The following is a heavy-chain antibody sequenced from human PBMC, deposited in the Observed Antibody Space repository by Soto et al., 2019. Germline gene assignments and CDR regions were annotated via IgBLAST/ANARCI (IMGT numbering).Heavy chain of an antibody. CDR1: GYTFTSYA. V-gene: IGHV1-3*01. Sequence: ASVKVSCKASGYTFTSYAMHWVRQAPGQRLEWMGWINAGNGNTKYSQKFQGRVTITRDTSASTAYMELRSLRSEDTAVYYCARDNRVWNYGDYVVLFDPWGQGTLVTVSS. D-gene: IGHD4-17*01. CDR2: INAGNGNT. CDR3: ARDNRVWNYGDYVVLFDP. J-gene: IGHJ5*02.